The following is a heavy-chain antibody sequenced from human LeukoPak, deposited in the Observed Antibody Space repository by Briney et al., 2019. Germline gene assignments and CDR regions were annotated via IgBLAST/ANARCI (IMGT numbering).Heavy chain of an antibody. CDR1: GGSISSGGYY. CDR2: IYHSGST. CDR3: ARDAVMVRGVIDY. V-gene: IGHV4-30-2*01. D-gene: IGHD3-10*01. J-gene: IGHJ4*02. Sequence: SETLSLTCTVSGGSISSGGYYWSWIRQPPGKGLEWIGYIYHSGSTYYNPSLKSRVTISVDRSKNQFSLKLSSVTAADTAVYYCARDAVMVRGVIDYWGQGTLVTVSS.